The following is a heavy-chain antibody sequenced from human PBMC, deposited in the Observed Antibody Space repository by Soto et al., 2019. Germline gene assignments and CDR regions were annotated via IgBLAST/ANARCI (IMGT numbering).Heavy chain of an antibody. CDR3: ARALVDYSTPHYTYGMDV. Sequence: QEKLVESGGGVVQPGRSLRLSCAASRFTFSSYGMNWVRQAPGKGLEWVAAIWYDGSNKYYGDSVKGRFTISRDNSKNTLYLQMNSLRAEDTAVYYCARALVDYSTPHYTYGMDVWGQGTTVTVSS. CDR2: IWYDGSNK. D-gene: IGHD4-4*01. CDR1: RFTFSSYG. J-gene: IGHJ6*02. V-gene: IGHV3-33*01.